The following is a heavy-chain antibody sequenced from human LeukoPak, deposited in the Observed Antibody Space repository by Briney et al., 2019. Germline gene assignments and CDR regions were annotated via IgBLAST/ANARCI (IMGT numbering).Heavy chain of an antibody. D-gene: IGHD3-22*01. Sequence: PGGSLRLSCAASGFTFSDYYMSWIRQAPGKGLEWVSYISSSGSTIYYADSVKGRFTISRDNAKNSLYLQMNSLRAEDTAVYYCARDYSSSGYYPLYYYMDVWGKGTTVTVSS. V-gene: IGHV3-11*04. CDR3: ARDYSSSGYYPLYYYMDV. J-gene: IGHJ6*03. CDR1: GFTFSDYY. CDR2: ISSSGSTI.